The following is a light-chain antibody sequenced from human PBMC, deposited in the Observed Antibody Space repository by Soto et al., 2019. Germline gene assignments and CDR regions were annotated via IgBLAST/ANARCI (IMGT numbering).Light chain of an antibody. CDR1: QSISSS. V-gene: IGKV3-15*01. CDR3: QQYNNWPPIT. J-gene: IGKJ5*01. Sequence: EVVMTQSPATLSVSPGESATLSCRASQSISSSKLAWYQQNPGQAPRLLLFGVSTRATGIPARFSGSGSGTEFTLTISSLQSEDFAVYYCQQYNNWPPITFGQGTRLE. CDR2: GVS.